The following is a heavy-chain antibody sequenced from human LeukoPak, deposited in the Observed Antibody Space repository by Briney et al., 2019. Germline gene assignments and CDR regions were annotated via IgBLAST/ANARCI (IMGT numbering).Heavy chain of an antibody. CDR3: ARGRRGYCSSNSCYEGDY. CDR1: GYSFTSYW. V-gene: IGHV5-51*01. CDR2: IYPSDSDT. J-gene: IGHJ4*02. D-gene: IGHD2-2*01. Sequence: GESLKISCKGSGYSFTSYWIGWVRQMPGKGLEWMGIIYPSDSDTRYSPSFQGQVTISAGKSISTAYLQWSSLKASDTAMYYCARGRRGYCSSNSCYEGDYWGQGTLVTVSS.